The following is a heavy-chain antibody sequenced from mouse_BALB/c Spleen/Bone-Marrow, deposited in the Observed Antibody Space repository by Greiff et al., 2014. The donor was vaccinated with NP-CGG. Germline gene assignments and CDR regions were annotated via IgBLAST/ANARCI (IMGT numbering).Heavy chain of an antibody. CDR3: ASLHYYGFFAY. Sequence: VQLQQSGGGLVQPGGSLKLSCAASGFDFSRYWMSWVRQAPGKGLEWIGEINPVSSTINYTPSLKDKFIISRDNAKNTLYLQMSKVRSEDTALYYCASLHYYGFFAYWGQGTLVTVSA. V-gene: IGHV4-1*02. J-gene: IGHJ3*01. D-gene: IGHD1-2*01. CDR1: GFDFSRYW. CDR2: INPVSSTI.